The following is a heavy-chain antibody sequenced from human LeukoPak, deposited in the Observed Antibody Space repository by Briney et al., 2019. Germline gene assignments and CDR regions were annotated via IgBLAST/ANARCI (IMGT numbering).Heavy chain of an antibody. CDR2: IYYSGST. V-gene: IGHV4-61*08. D-gene: IGHD3-10*01. J-gene: IGHJ4*02. CDR1: GGSISSGGYY. CDR3: AATVRGDPATFDY. Sequence: SETLSLTCTVSGGSISSGGYYWSWIRQHPGKGLEWIGYIYYSGSTNYNPSLKSRVTISVDTSKNQFSLKLSSVTAADTAVYYCAATVRGDPATFDYWGQGTLVTVSS.